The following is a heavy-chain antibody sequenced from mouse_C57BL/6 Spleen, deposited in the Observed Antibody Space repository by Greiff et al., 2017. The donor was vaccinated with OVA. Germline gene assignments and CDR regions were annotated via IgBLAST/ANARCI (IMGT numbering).Heavy chain of an antibody. CDR2: INPNNGGT. CDR1: GYTFTDYN. CDR3: ARSRGHYYGPGYSAMDY. Sequence: EVQLQQSGPELVKPGASVKIPCKASGYTFTDYNMDWVKQSHGKSLEWIGDINPNNGGTIYNQKFKGKATLTVDKSSSTAYMELRSLTSEDTAVYYCARSRGHYYGPGYSAMDYWGQGTSVTVSS. D-gene: IGHD1-1*01. V-gene: IGHV1-18*01. J-gene: IGHJ4*01.